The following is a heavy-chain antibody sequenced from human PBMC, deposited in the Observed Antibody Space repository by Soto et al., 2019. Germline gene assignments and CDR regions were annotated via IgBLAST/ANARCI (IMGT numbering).Heavy chain of an antibody. V-gene: IGHV1-69*12. CDR2: IIPIFGTV. CDR3: AGGPLYSSSSYGWFDP. CDR1: GGTFSSYA. Sequence: QVQLVQSGAEVKKPGSSVKVSCKASGGTFSSYAISWVRQAPGQGLEWVGGIIPIFGTVNYAQKFQGRVTITADESTSTAYMELSSLRSEDTAVYYCAGGPLYSSSSYGWFDPWGQGTLVTVSS. D-gene: IGHD6-6*01. J-gene: IGHJ5*02.